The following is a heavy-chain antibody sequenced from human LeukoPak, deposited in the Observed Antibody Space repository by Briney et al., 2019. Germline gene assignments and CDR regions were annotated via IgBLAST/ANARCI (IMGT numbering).Heavy chain of an antibody. Sequence: PSETLSLTCTVSGYSISSGYYWGWIRQPPGKGLEWIGSIYHSGSTYYNPSLKSRVTISVDTSKNQFSLKLSSVTAADTAVYYCAKDRASSWWYFDLWGRGTLVTVSS. V-gene: IGHV4-38-2*02. D-gene: IGHD5-18*01. CDR2: IYHSGST. J-gene: IGHJ2*01. CDR1: GYSISSGYY. CDR3: AKDRASSWWYFDL.